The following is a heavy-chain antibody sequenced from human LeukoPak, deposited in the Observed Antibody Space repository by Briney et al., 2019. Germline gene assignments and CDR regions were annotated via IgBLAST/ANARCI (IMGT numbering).Heavy chain of an antibody. CDR2: IKEDGSET. V-gene: IGHV3-7*01. J-gene: IGHJ3*02. CDR3: ARERYCSGGGCYRGYAFHI. CDR1: GFTFNNYY. D-gene: IGHD2-15*01. Sequence: PGGSLRLSCAVSGFTFNNYYRTWVRQAPGKGLEWVAGIKEDGSETYYVYSVKGRFTISRDKAKNSLFLQMSSLRAEDTAVYYCARERYCSGGGCYRGYAFHIWGQGTMVTVSS.